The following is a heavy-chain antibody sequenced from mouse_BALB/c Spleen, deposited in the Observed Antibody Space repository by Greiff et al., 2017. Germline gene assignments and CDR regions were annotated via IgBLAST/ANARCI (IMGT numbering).Heavy chain of an antibody. D-gene: IGHD2-3*01. CDR3: ARERDGYPHYAMDY. CDR1: GFSLTSYG. CDR2: IWAGGST. V-gene: IGHV2-9*02. Sequence: VQLQQSGPGLVAPSQSLSITCTVSGFSLTSYGVHWVRQPPGKGLEWLGVIWAGGSTNYNSALMSRLSISKDNSKSQVFLKMNSLQTDDTAMYYCARERDGYPHYAMDYWGQGTSVTVSS. J-gene: IGHJ4*01.